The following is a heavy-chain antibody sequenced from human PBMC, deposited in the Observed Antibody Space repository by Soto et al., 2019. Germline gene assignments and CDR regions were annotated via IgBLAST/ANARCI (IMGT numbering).Heavy chain of an antibody. CDR2: IIPIFGTA. J-gene: IGHJ6*02. V-gene: IGHV1-69*13. Sequence: SVKVSCKASGGTFSSYAISWVRQAPGQGLEWMGGIIPIFGTANYAQKFQGRVTITADESTSTAYMELSSLRSEDTAVYYCARVYSGYDLEYYYYGMDVWGQGTTVTRLL. CDR3: ARVYSGYDLEYYYYGMDV. D-gene: IGHD5-12*01. CDR1: GGTFSSYA.